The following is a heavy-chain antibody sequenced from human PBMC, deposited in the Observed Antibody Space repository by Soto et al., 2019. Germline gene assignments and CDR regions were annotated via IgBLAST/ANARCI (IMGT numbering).Heavy chain of an antibody. CDR2: ITHGGST. J-gene: IGHJ6*02. CDR3: ARARFDSWSHIYYGLDV. Sequence: LSLTCGVYGGSFSAYSWTWLRQSPGKGLEWIGEITHGGSTDYNPALKSRLVMSVDTSKNQFSLRVTSVTAADAAVYCCARARFDSWSHIYYGLDVWGQGTTVTVSS. D-gene: IGHD3-3*01. V-gene: IGHV4-34*01. CDR1: GGSFSAYS.